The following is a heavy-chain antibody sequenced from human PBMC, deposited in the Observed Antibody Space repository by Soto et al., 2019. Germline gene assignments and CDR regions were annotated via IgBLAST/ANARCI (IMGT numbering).Heavy chain of an antibody. Sequence: ASVKVSCKASGFTFTSSALQWVRQARGQLLEWIVCIAAGSGYTNYAQRFQDRVTLNMDMSTATTYMELSRLTSEDTAIYYCAADATAWQRVMPSDYWG. CDR2: IAAGSGYT. J-gene: IGHJ4*01. CDR1: GFTFTSSA. V-gene: IGHV1-58*01. CDR3: AADATAWQRVMPSDY. D-gene: IGHD6-25*01.